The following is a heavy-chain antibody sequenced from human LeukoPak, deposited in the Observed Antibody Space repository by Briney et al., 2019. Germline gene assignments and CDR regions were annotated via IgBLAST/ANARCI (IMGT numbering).Heavy chain of an antibody. CDR1: GGSFSGYY. V-gene: IGHV4-34*01. D-gene: IGHD3-22*01. CDR2: ISHSGGT. Sequence: SETLSLTCAVYGGSFSGYYWNWIRQPPGKGLEWIGEISHSGGTNYNPSLKSRVTISGDTSKNQFSLTLYSVTAADTAVYYCARTLDTSVYFRNFDSWGQGSLVTVSS. J-gene: IGHJ4*02. CDR3: ARTLDTSVYFRNFDS.